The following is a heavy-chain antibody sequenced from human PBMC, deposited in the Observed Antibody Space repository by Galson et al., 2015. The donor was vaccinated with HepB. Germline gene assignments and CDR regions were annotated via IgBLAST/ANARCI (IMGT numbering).Heavy chain of an antibody. CDR1: GYTFTGYY. D-gene: IGHD2-2*02. CDR3: ARVRPLKYCSSTSCYTGRYFDY. Sequence: SVKVSCKASGYTFTGYYMHWVRQAPGQGLEWMGWINPNSGGTNYAQKFQGRVTMTRDTSISTAYMELSRLRSDDTAVYYCARVRPLKYCSSTSCYTGRYFDYWGQGTLVTVSS. CDR2: INPNSGGT. J-gene: IGHJ4*02. V-gene: IGHV1-2*02.